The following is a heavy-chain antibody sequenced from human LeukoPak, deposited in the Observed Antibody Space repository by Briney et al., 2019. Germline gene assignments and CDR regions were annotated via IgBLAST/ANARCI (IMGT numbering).Heavy chain of an antibody. V-gene: IGHV4-59*01. J-gene: IGHJ4*02. CDR3: ARDSGDYYDSSGYYRPFDY. CDR1: GGSISSYY. Sequence: SETLSLTCTVSGGSISSYYWSWIRQPPGKGLEWIGYIYYSESTNYNPSLKSRVTISVDTSKNQFSLKLSSVTAADTAVYYCARDSGDYYDSSGYYRPFDYWGQGTLVTVSS. D-gene: IGHD3-22*01. CDR2: IYYSEST.